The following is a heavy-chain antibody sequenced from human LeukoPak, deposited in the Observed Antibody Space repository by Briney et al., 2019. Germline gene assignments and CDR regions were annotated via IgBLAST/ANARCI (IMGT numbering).Heavy chain of an antibody. CDR2: ISHSGDT. J-gene: IGHJ4*02. Sequence: SETLSLTCAVYGGSFTGYYWTWIRQPPGKGLEWIGEISHSGDTNYSPSLKSHVTMSVDASRNQFSLKLSSVTAADTAVYYCTRRSHYSTSSAANSWGQGTLVTVSS. V-gene: IGHV4-34*01. CDR3: TRRSHYSTSSAANS. D-gene: IGHD6-6*01. CDR1: GGSFTGYY.